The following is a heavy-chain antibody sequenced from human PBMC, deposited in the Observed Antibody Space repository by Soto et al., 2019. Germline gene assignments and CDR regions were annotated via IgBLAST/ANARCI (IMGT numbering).Heavy chain of an antibody. CDR1: GYTLTELS. Sequence: GASVKVSCKVSGYTLTELSMHWVRQAPGKGLEWMGGFDPEDGETIYAQEFQGRVTMTEDTSTDTAYMELSSLRSEDTAVYYCATVRAYCGGDCSPGYFDYWGQGTLVTVSS. V-gene: IGHV1-24*01. J-gene: IGHJ4*02. D-gene: IGHD2-21*02. CDR3: ATVRAYCGGDCSPGYFDY. CDR2: FDPEDGET.